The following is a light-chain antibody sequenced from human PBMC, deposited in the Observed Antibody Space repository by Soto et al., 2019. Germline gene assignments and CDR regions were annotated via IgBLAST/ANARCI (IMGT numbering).Light chain of an antibody. CDR1: QGVNKW. CDR3: QQYNSYSPWT. V-gene: IGKV1-5*01. Sequence: DIQMTQSPSTLSASIGDRVTITCRASQGVNKWLAWFQQEPGKVPKLLIFDASSLQTWVPSRFGGGGSGTEFTLTISSLQPDDFATYYCQQYNSYSPWTFGPGTKVDIK. CDR2: DAS. J-gene: IGKJ1*01.